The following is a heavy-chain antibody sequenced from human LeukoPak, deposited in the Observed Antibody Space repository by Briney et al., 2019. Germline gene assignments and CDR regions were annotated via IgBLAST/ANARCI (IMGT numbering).Heavy chain of an antibody. CDR2: INPSGGGT. V-gene: IGHV1-46*01. J-gene: IGHJ4*02. D-gene: IGHD1-7*01. CDR1: GYSFINYY. CDR3: ARAWEAVAGNYGVIDY. Sequence: ASVKVSCKASGYSFINYYIHWVRQAPGQGLKWTGIINPSGGGTSYARKFQGRVTMTRDMSTSTVYMELNSLTSEDTAVYYCARAWEAVAGNYGVIDYWGQGTLVTVSS.